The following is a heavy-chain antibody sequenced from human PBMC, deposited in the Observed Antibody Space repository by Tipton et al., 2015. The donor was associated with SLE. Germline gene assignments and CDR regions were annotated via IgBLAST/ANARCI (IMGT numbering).Heavy chain of an antibody. J-gene: IGHJ6*02. CDR1: GGSFSGYY. Sequence: TLSLTCAVYGGSFSGYYWSWIRQPPGKGLEWIGEINHSGSTNYNPSLKSRVTISVDTSKNQFSLKLISVTAADPAVYYCARVGLAYCGGDCYYYSYGMDVWGQGTTVTVSS. D-gene: IGHD2-21*01. CDR3: ARVGLAYCGGDCYYYSYGMDV. CDR2: INHSGST. V-gene: IGHV4-34*01.